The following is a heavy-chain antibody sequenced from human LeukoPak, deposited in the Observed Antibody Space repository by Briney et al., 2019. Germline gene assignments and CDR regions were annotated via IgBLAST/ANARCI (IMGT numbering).Heavy chain of an antibody. D-gene: IGHD6-13*01. Sequence: GRSLRLSCAASGFTFSSYAMHWVRQAPGKGLEWVAVISYDGSNKYYADSVKGRFTISRDNSKNTLFLQMNSLRAEDTAMYYCARQAAAGETFDYWGQGTLVTVSS. CDR1: GFTFSSYA. CDR2: ISYDGSNK. CDR3: ARQAAAGETFDY. V-gene: IGHV3-30-3*01. J-gene: IGHJ4*02.